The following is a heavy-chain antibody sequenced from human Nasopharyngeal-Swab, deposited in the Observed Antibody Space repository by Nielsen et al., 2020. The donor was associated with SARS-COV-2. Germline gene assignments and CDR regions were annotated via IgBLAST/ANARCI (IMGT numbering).Heavy chain of an antibody. V-gene: IGHV3-33*01. D-gene: IGHD2-2*01. Sequence: GGFLRLSCAASGLTFSTYGMHWVRQAPGKGLEWVAFIWYDGSNKYYGDAVKGRLTISRDNSNNTLYLQMNSLRAEDTAVYYCAREYCSSTSCYGDWFDPWGQGTLVTVSS. CDR3: AREYCSSTSCYGDWFDP. CDR2: IWYDGSNK. J-gene: IGHJ5*02. CDR1: GLTFSTYG.